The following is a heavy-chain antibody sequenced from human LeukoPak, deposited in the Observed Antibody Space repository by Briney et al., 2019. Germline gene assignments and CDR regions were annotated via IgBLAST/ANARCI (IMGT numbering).Heavy chain of an antibody. Sequence: ASVKVSCKASGYTFSSYGISWVRQAPGQGLEWMGWISAYSGNTHYAQKFQGRVTMTTDTSTTTAYMELRGLRSDDTAVYYCXXAEKPNWGNYYYYCMDVWGKGTTVTVSS. CDR3: XXAEKPNWGNYYYYCMDV. CDR1: GYTFSSYG. CDR2: ISAYSGNT. J-gene: IGHJ6*03. D-gene: IGHD7-27*01. V-gene: IGHV1-18*01.